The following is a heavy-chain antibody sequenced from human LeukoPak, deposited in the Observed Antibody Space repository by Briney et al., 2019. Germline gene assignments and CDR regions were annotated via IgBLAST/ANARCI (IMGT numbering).Heavy chain of an antibody. CDR2: INPDGSEN. J-gene: IGHJ4*02. CDR1: GFTFSYYW. Sequence: QAGGSLRLSCAASGFTFSYYWMTWVRQAPAKGPEWVANINPDGSENYYVDSVKGRFTSSRDNIKNLVYLQMNSLRDEDTAIYYCVKSLGNPDIESWGQGTQVTVSS. V-gene: IGHV3-7*03. CDR3: VKSLGNPDIES.